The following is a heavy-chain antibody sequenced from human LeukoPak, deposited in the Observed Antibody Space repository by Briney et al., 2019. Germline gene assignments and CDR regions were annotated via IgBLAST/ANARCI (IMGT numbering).Heavy chain of an antibody. J-gene: IGHJ4*02. CDR2: IWYDGSNK. D-gene: IGHD3-22*01. CDR3: AKDRSAYYYDSSGPKDY. Sequence: PGTSLRLSCASSGFTFSSYGMHGVREAPGKGLERVAVIWYDGSNKYYAYSVKGRFTISRDNSKNTLYLQMNSLRAEDTAVYYCAKDRSAYYYDSSGPKDYWGQGTLVTVSS. CDR1: GFTFSSYG. V-gene: IGHV3-33*06.